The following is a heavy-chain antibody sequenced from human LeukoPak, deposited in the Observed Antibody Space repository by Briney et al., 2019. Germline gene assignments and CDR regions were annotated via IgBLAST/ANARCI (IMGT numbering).Heavy chain of an antibody. V-gene: IGHV4-59*01. CDR1: GGSISSYY. CDR2: IYYSGST. J-gene: IGHJ3*02. Sequence: PSETLSLTCTVSGGSISSYYWSWIRQPPGKGLEWIGYIYYSGSTNYNPSLKSRVTISVDTSKNQFSLKLSSVTAADTAVYYCTRTPLIVVVPAEFAFDIWGQGTMVTVSS. D-gene: IGHD2-2*01. CDR3: TRTPLIVVVPAEFAFDI.